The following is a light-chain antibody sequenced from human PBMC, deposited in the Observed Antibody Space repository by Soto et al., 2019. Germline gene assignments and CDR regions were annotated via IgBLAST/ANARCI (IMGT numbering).Light chain of an antibody. CDR1: QTISTW. J-gene: IGKJ5*01. V-gene: IGKV1-5*01. CDR3: QQSETYPLT. CDR2: DAS. Sequence: DIQMTQSPSPLSASVGDRVTITCRASQTISTWLAWYQHKPGKAPNLLIYDASTLMSGVPSRFSGSGSGTEFTLTISSLQPGDFATYYCQQSETYPLTFGQGTRLEIK.